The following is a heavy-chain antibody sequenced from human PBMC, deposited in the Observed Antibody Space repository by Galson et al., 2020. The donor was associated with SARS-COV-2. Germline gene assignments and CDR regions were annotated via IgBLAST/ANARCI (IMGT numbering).Heavy chain of an antibody. CDR3: ARGAQWGSPQD. Sequence: SETLSLTCTVSGGSVSSGSYYWSWIRQPPGKGLEWIGYIYYSGSTNYNPSLKSRVTISVDTSKNQLSLKMSSVTAADTAVYYCARGAQWGSPQDWGQGTLVTVSS. CDR1: GGSVSSGSYY. CDR2: IYYSGST. J-gene: IGHJ4*02. V-gene: IGHV4-61*01. D-gene: IGHD1-26*01.